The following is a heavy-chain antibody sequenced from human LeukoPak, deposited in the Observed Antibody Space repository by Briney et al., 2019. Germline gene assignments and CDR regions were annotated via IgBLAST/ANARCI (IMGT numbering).Heavy chain of an antibody. D-gene: IGHD3-22*01. CDR2: ISGSGGST. V-gene: IGHV3-23*01. J-gene: IGHJ4*02. CDR1: GFTFSSYA. Sequence: GGSLRLSCAASGFTFSSYAMSWVRQAPGKGLEWVAAISGSGGSTYYADSVKGRFTISRDNSKNTLYLQMNSLRAEDTAVYYCAKSRGGYYDSSGSPYWGQGTLVTVSS. CDR3: AKSRGGYYDSSGSPY.